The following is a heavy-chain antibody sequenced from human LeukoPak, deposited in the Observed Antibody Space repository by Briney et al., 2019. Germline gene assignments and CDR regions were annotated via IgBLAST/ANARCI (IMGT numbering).Heavy chain of an antibody. CDR3: ARVHSYGLVNDY. D-gene: IGHD5-18*01. CDR1: GVTVGNNY. J-gene: IGHJ4*02. CDR2: ISSSSSTI. Sequence: PGGSLRLSCAASGVTVGNNYMIWVRQAPGKGLEWVSYISSSSSTIYYADSVKGRFTISRDNAKNSLYLQMNSLRAEDTAVYYCARVHSYGLVNDYWGQGTLVTVSS. V-gene: IGHV3-48*01.